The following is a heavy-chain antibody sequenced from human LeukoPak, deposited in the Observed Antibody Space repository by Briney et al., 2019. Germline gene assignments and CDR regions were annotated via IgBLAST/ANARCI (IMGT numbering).Heavy chain of an antibody. Sequence: SGRSLRLSCAASGFTFDDYAMHWVRQTPGKGLEWVSGISWNSGSIGYADSVKGRFTISRDNAANSLYLQMNSLRAEDTALYYCAKEIGRDFGLTSINFHYWGQGTLVTVSS. D-gene: IGHD4/OR15-4a*01. J-gene: IGHJ4*02. CDR2: ISWNSGSI. CDR3: AKEIGRDFGLTSINFHY. CDR1: GFTFDDYA. V-gene: IGHV3-9*01.